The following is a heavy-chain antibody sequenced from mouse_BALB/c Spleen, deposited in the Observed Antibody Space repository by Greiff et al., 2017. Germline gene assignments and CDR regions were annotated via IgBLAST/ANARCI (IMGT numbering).Heavy chain of an antibody. CDR3: AKNRYDTFDY. Sequence: EVQLQQSGPGLVKPSQSLSLTCTVTGYSITSDYAWNWIRQFPGNKLEWMGYISYSGSTSYNPSLKSRISITRDTSKNQFFLQLNSVTTEDTATYYCAKNRYDTFDYWGQGTTLTVSS. V-gene: IGHV3-2*02. CDR2: ISYSGST. J-gene: IGHJ2*01. D-gene: IGHD2-14*01. CDR1: GYSITSDYA.